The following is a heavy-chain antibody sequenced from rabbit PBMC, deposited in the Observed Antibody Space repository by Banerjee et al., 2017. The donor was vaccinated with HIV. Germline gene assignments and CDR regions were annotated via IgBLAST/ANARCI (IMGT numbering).Heavy chain of an antibody. CDR2: IYTGSSGRT. J-gene: IGHJ4*01. V-gene: IGHV1S45*01. D-gene: IGHD8-1*01. Sequence: QEQLEESGGDLVKPEGSLTLTCTASGFSFSSSYWICWVRQAPGKGLEWIACIYTGSSGRTYYASWAKGRFTISKTSSTTVTLQMTSLTAADTATYFCARDLADSSHYFNLWGPGTLVTVS. CDR3: ARDLADSSHYFNL. CDR1: GFSFSSSYW.